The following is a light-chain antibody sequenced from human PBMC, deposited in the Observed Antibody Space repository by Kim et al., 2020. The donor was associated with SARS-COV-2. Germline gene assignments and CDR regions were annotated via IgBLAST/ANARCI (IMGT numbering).Light chain of an antibody. CDR1: QSLVHNNGNTY. V-gene: IGKV2-30*02. Sequence: QPASISCKSSQSLVHNNGNTYLNWYHQRPGQSPRRLIYTISNRDSGVPDRFSGSGSDTEFTLKINRVEAEDVGVYYCMQGTHWPYTFGQGTKLEIK. CDR3: MQGTHWPYT. CDR2: TIS. J-gene: IGKJ2*01.